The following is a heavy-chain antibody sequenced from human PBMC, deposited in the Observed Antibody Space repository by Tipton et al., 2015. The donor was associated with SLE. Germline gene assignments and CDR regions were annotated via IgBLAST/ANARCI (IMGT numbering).Heavy chain of an antibody. V-gene: IGHV3-21*01. CDR1: GFLFRTFP. J-gene: IGHJ4*02. Sequence: SLRLSCGASGFLFRTFPMTWVRQAPGKGLEWVSSISSSGNFKYYSDSLEGRFTISRDNAKNSLYLQMNSLRAEDTAVYYCAREEYQLLGGAIDYWGQGTLVTVSS. CDR2: ISSSGNFK. CDR3: AREEYQLLGGAIDY. D-gene: IGHD2-2*01.